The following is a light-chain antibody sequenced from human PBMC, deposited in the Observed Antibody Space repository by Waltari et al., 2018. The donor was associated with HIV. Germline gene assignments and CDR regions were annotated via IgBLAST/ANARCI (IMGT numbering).Light chain of an antibody. CDR2: EVS. Sequence: QSALTQPASVSGSPGQSITISCTGTSSAVGCYNYVSWYQQHPGKAPKLMIYEVSNRPSGVSNRFSGSKAGNTASLTISGLQAEDEADYYCSSYTSSSTRVFGGGTNLTVL. J-gene: IGLJ3*02. V-gene: IGLV2-14*01. CDR3: SSYTSSSTRV. CDR1: SSAVGCYNY.